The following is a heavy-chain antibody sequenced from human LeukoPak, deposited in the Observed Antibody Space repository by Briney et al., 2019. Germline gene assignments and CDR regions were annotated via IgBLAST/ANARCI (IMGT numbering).Heavy chain of an antibody. J-gene: IGHJ4*02. Sequence: PGGSLRLSCAASGFTFSSYSMNWVRHAPRKGLEWISYISTGSSTIYYADSVKGRFTISRDNAKNSLYLQMNSLRDDDTAVYYCARAGGQDSWGQGTLVTVSS. CDR2: ISTGSSTI. CDR1: GFTFSSYS. D-gene: IGHD3-16*01. CDR3: ARAGGQDS. V-gene: IGHV3-48*02.